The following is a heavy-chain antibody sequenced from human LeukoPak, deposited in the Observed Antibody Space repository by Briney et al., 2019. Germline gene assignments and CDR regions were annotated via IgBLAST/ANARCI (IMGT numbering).Heavy chain of an antibody. CDR3: ARDQDSSGWYYTLDY. CDR2: IWYDGSNK. J-gene: IGHJ4*02. V-gene: IGHV3-33*01. CDR1: GFTFSSYG. Sequence: PGGSLRLSCAASGFTFSSYGMHRVRQAPGKGLEWVAVIWYDGSNKYYADSVKGRFTISRDNSKNTLYLQMNSLRAEDTAVYYCARDQDSSGWYYTLDYWGQGTLVTVSS. D-gene: IGHD6-19*01.